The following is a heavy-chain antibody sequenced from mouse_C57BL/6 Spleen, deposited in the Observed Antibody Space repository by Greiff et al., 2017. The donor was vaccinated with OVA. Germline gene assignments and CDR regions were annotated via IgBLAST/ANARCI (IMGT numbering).Heavy chain of an antibody. CDR1: GYTFTSYW. J-gene: IGHJ2*01. D-gene: IGHD3-2*02. CDR3: ARGTAQATRFDY. V-gene: IGHV1-52*01. CDR2: IDPSDSET. Sequence: QVQLKQPGAELVRPGSSVKLSCKASGYTFTSYWMHWVKQRPIQGLEWIGNIDPSDSETHYNQKFKDKATLTVDKSSSTAYMQLSSLTSEDSAVYYCARGTAQATRFDYWGQGTTLTVSS.